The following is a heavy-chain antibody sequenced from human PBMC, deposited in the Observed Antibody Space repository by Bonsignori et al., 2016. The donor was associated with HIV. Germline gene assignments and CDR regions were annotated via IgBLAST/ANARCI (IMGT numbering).Heavy chain of an antibody. CDR3: TSRNDF. CDR2: IYRNGDT. J-gene: IGHJ4*02. V-gene: IGHV4-38-2*01. Sequence: WIRQPPGKGLEWIGSIYRNGDTYYNSSLQSRVTISVDMSMKQFSLKLTSVTAADTAMYYCTSRNDFLGQVTLVTVSS.